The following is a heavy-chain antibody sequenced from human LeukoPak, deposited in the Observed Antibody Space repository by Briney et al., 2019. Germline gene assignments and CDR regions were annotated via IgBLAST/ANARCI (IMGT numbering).Heavy chain of an antibody. Sequence: SETLSLTCSVSGLSVSSRDHHWGWIRQSPGREPEWIGTIHFSGTTYYNPSLKSRVTISVDKSKNQFSLKLSSVTAADTAVYYCARGPIQTNTAMGDWGQGTLVTVSS. V-gene: IGHV4-39*07. J-gene: IGHJ4*02. CDR2: IHFSGTT. CDR3: ARGPIQTNTAMGD. D-gene: IGHD5-18*01. CDR1: GLSVSSRDHH.